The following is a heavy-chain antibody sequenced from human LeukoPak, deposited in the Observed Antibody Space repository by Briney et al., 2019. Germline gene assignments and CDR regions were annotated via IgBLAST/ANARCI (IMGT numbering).Heavy chain of an antibody. J-gene: IGHJ4*02. CDR2: IYPGDSDT. V-gene: IGHV5-51*01. CDR1: EYSFTSYW. CDR3: ARSTDFWSGYYDY. D-gene: IGHD3-3*01. Sequence: GESLKISCKASEYSFTSYWIGWVRQMPGKGLEWMGIIYPGDSDTRYSPSFQGQVTISADKSISTAYLQWGSLKASDTAMYYCARSTDFWSGYYDYWGQGTLVTVSS.